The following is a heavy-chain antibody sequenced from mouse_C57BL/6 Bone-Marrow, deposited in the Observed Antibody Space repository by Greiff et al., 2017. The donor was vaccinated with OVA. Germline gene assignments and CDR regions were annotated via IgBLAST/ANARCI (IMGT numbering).Heavy chain of an antibody. D-gene: IGHD1-1*01. V-gene: IGHV5-15*01. Sequence: EVKLMESGGGLVQPGGSLKLSCAASGFTFSDYGMAWVRQAPRKGPEWVAFISNLAYSIYYADTVTGRFTISRENATNTLYLEMSSLRSEDTAMYYCARGDLPHYYGSSYAMDYWGQGTSVTVAS. CDR1: GFTFSDYG. J-gene: IGHJ4*01. CDR2: ISNLAYSI. CDR3: ARGDLPHYYGSSYAMDY.